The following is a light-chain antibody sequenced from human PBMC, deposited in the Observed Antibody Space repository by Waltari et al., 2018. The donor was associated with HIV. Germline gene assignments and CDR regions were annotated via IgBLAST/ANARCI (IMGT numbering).Light chain of an antibody. V-gene: IGLV2-23*02. CDR3: CSYAGSGLV. Sequence: QSALTQSASVSGSPGQSITISCTGTSSDVGAYTLVSWYQQHPGEVPKLLIYEVTKRPSGVSTRFSGSKSVNTASLTISGLQAEDEADYYCCSYAGSGLVFGGGTKLTVL. CDR1: SSDVGAYTL. J-gene: IGLJ3*02. CDR2: EVT.